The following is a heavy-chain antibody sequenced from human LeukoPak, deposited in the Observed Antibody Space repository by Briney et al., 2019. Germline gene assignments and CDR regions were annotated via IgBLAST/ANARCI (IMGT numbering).Heavy chain of an antibody. V-gene: IGHV3-64*01. CDR3: ARAVRGAYCSSTSCYTPTSRYYYYYYMDV. CDR1: GFTFSSYA. CDR2: ISSNGGST. D-gene: IGHD2-2*01. J-gene: IGHJ6*03. Sequence: PGGSLRLSCAASGFTFSSYAMHWVRQAPGKGLEYVSAISSNGGSTYYANSVKGRFTISRDNSKSTLYLQMGSLRAEDMAVYYCARAVRGAYCSSTSCYTPTSRYYYYYYMDVWGKGTTVTVSS.